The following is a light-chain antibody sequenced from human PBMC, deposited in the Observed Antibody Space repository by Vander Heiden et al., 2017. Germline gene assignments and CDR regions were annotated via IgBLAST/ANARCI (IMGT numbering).Light chain of an antibody. CDR3: NSRNSSSNHV. CDR1: RLRNYY. V-gene: IGLV3-19*01. CDR2: GKS. J-gene: IGLJ2*01. Sequence: GETVRTTFRGDRLRNYYPRWYQQQPGQAPLLGCYGKSTLPSGLPGRFSGSNSGDTASLIIHGSQAEDEADYYCNSRNSSSNHVFGGGTKLTVL.